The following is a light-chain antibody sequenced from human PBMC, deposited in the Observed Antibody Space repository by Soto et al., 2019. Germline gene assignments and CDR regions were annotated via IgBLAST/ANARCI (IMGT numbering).Light chain of an antibody. CDR3: QSYDSSLSGVV. V-gene: IGLV1-40*01. Sequence: QSVLTQPPSTSGTPGQRVTISCSGSSSNIGSESVNWYQQLPGTAPKLLIYDNNNRPSGVPDRFSGSESGTSASLAITGLQAEDEADYYCQSYDSSLSGVVFGGGTKLTVL. CDR2: DNN. J-gene: IGLJ2*01. CDR1: SSNIGSES.